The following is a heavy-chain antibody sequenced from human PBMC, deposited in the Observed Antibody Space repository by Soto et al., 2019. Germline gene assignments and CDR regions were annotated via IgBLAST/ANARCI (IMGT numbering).Heavy chain of an antibody. V-gene: IGHV2-26*01. CDR2: IFSNDEK. Sequence: QVTLKESGPVLVKPTETLTLTCTVSGFSLSNAKMGVTWIRQPPGKALEWLAHIFSNDEKSYSTSLKTRLSISKDTSKSQVVLSVTNMDPVDTATYFCARMHITTFGVESPGIWGQGTMVTVSS. J-gene: IGHJ3*02. CDR1: GFSLSNAKMG. CDR3: ARMHITTFGVESPGI. D-gene: IGHD3-3*01.